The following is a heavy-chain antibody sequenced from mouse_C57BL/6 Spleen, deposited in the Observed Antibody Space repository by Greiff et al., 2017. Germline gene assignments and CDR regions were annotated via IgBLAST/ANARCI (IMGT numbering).Heavy chain of an antibody. CDR1: GFTFSDYG. V-gene: IGHV5-17*01. CDR2: ISSGSSTL. Sequence: EVMLVESGGGLVKPGGSLKLSCAASGFTFSDYGMHWVRQAPEKGLEWVAYISSGSSTLYYADTVKGRFTISRDNAKNTLFLQMTSLRSEDTAMYYCARLGNYVFDYWGQGTTLTVSS. CDR3: ARLGNYVFDY. J-gene: IGHJ2*01. D-gene: IGHD2-1*01.